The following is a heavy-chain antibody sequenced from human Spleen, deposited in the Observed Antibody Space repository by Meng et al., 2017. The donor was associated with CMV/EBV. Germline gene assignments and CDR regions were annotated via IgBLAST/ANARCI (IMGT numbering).Heavy chain of an antibody. V-gene: IGHV3-9*01. Sequence: SLKISCAASGFNLDDYAMHWVRQGPGKGLEWVSGISWNSGRIGYADSVKGRFTISRDNAKKFLYLQMNSLRVEDTALYYCAKELTTVVDSYYYGMDVWGQGTTVTVSS. J-gene: IGHJ6*02. CDR1: GFNLDDYA. CDR3: AKELTTVVDSYYYGMDV. CDR2: ISWNSGRI. D-gene: IGHD4-23*01.